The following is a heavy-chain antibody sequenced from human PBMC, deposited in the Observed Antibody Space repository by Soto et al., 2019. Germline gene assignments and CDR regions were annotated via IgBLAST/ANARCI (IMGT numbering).Heavy chain of an antibody. J-gene: IGHJ5*02. D-gene: IGHD3-10*01. V-gene: IGHV3-23*01. CDR3: AKDRGGYYGSGSQPNWFDP. Sequence: EVQLLESGGGLVQPGGSLRLSCAASGFTFSSYAMSWVRQAPGKGLEWVSAISGSGGSTYYADSVKGRFTIFRDNSKNTLYLQMNSLRAEDTAVYYCAKDRGGYYGSGSQPNWFDPWGQGTLVTVSS. CDR1: GFTFSSYA. CDR2: ISGSGGST.